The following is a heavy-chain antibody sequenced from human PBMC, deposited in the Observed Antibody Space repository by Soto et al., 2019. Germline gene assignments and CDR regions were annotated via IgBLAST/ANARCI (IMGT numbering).Heavy chain of an antibody. D-gene: IGHD3-10*01. Sequence: PGGSLRLSCAASGFTFSSYGMHWVRQAPGKGMEWVAVISYDGSNKYYADSVKGRFTISRDNSKNTLYLQMNSLRAEDTAVYYCAKGPGAEYYGSGNDWYLDLWGRGTLVTVSS. CDR1: GFTFSSYG. J-gene: IGHJ2*01. CDR2: ISYDGSNK. CDR3: AKGPGAEYYGSGNDWYLDL. V-gene: IGHV3-30*18.